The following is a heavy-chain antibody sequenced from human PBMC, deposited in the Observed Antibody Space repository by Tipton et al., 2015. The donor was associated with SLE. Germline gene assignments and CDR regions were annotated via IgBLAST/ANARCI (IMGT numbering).Heavy chain of an antibody. CDR3: ARKTFGDNFFDI. CDR2: VYYSGTT. Sequence: TLSLTCTVSGGSISSSSYYWAWIRQSPGMGLEWIGSVYYSGTTHYNPSLKSRVTISIDTSINQFSLKMRSVTAADTALYYCARKTFGDNFFDIWGRGALVTVSS. V-gene: IGHV4-39*01. D-gene: IGHD4-23*01. CDR1: GGSISSSSYY. J-gene: IGHJ2*01.